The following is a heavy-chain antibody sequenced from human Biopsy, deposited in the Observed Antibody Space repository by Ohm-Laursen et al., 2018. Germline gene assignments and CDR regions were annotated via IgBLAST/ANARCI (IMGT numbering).Heavy chain of an antibody. J-gene: IGHJ5*01. CDR2: INPNNGAT. V-gene: IGHV1-2*02. Sequence: ASVKVSCKTSGYTFTGYYVHRVRQAPGQGLDWMGWINPNNGATDYAQKFQGRVTMTRDTSISTTYMELRRLTSDDTAVFYCARELGDFWGGRQFDFWGQGTLVTVSS. CDR1: GYTFTGYY. D-gene: IGHD3-3*01. CDR3: ARELGDFWGGRQFDF.